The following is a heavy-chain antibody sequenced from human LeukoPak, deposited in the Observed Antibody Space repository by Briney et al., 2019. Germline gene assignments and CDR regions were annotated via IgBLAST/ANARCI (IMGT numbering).Heavy chain of an antibody. Sequence: PSGTLSLTCAVSGHSISTGYYWGWIRQPPGKGLEWIGSMSHSRGTYYNPSLKSRVTISMDTSKNQISLRLTSVTAADTAVYYCARYYASGVSAYNYYGMDVWGKGTTVTVSS. CDR3: ARYYASGVSAYNYYGMDV. CDR2: MSHSRGT. J-gene: IGHJ6*04. V-gene: IGHV4-38-2*01. D-gene: IGHD3-10*01. CDR1: GHSISTGYY.